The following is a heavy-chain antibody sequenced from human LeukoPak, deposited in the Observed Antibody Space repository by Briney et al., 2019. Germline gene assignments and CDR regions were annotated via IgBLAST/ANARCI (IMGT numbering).Heavy chain of an antibody. Sequence: ASVKVSCKASGYTFTSYDINWVRQATGQGLEWMGWMNPNSCNTGYAQKFQGRVTMTRNTSISTAYMELSSLRSEDTAVYYCARSVLEWLSFDYWGQGTLVTVSS. CDR3: ARSVLEWLSFDY. J-gene: IGHJ4*02. CDR1: GYTFTSYD. CDR2: MNPNSCNT. D-gene: IGHD3-3*01. V-gene: IGHV1-8*01.